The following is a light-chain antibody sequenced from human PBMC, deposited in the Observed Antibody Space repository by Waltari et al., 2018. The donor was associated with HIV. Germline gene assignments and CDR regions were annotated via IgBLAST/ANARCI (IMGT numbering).Light chain of an antibody. J-gene: IGKJ4*01. CDR1: QGLSSY. V-gene: IGKV1-9*01. Sequence: DIQLTQSPSFLSASVGNRVTITCRASQGLSSYLAWYQQKPWKAPKLLIYAASTLQSGVPSMFSGSGSGTEFTLTISSLQPEDFATYYCQQLNSFPLTFGGGTKVEIK. CDR2: AAS. CDR3: QQLNSFPLT.